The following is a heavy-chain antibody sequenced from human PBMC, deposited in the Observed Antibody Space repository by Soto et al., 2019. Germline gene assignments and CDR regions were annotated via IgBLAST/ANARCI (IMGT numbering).Heavy chain of an antibody. CDR3: AKAGGDCSGGSCYSNQGDY. CDR2: MVGSGSST. V-gene: IGHV3-23*01. Sequence: EVHLLESGGGLVQPGGSLRLSCAASGFTFSSYAMSWVRQAPGKGLEWVSGMVGSGSSTYYADSVKGRFTISRDNSQSTLYLQMNSLRADDTALYYCAKAGGDCSGGSCYSNQGDYWGQGTLVTVSS. J-gene: IGHJ4*02. D-gene: IGHD2-15*01. CDR1: GFTFSSYA.